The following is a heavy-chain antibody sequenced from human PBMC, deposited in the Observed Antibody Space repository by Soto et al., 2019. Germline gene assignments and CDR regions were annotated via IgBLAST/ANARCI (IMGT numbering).Heavy chain of an antibody. Sequence: QLQLQESGPGLVKPSETLSLTCTVSGGSISSSSYYWGWIRQPPGKGLEWIGSIYYSGSTYYNPSLKSRVTISVDTSKNQFSLKLSSVTAADTAVYYCAKGGSGSYSNAFDIWGLGTMVTVSS. D-gene: IGHD3-10*01. V-gene: IGHV4-39*01. CDR3: AKGGSGSYSNAFDI. J-gene: IGHJ3*02. CDR2: IYYSGST. CDR1: GGSISSSSYY.